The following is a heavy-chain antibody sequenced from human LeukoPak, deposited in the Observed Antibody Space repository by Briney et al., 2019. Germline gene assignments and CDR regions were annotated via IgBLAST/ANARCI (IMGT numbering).Heavy chain of an antibody. V-gene: IGHV3-23*01. Sequence: GGSLRLSCAASGFTFSSSAMSWVRQVPGKGLEWVSGISASGGSTNYADSVRGRFTISRDNSKNTLYLQMNSLRAEDTAVYYCARGMRTHDAFDIWGQGTMVTVSS. CDR1: GFTFSSSA. J-gene: IGHJ3*02. D-gene: IGHD1-14*01. CDR3: ARGMRTHDAFDI. CDR2: ISASGGST.